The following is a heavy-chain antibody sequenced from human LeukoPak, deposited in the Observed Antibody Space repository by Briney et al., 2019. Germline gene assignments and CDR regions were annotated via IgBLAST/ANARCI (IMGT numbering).Heavy chain of an antibody. CDR2: ISGSGGST. Sequence: PGGSLRLSRAASGFTFSSYAMSWVRQAPGKGLEWVSAISGSGGSTYYADSVKGRFTISRDNSKNTLYLQMNSLRAEDTAVYYCAKAPYRGGYYYYYMDVWGKGTTVTVSS. V-gene: IGHV3-23*01. J-gene: IGHJ6*03. CDR3: AKAPYRGGYYYYYMDV. CDR1: GFTFSSYA. D-gene: IGHD2-21*01.